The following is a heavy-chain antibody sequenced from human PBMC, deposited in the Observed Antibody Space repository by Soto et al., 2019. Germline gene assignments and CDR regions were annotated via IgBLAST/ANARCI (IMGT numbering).Heavy chain of an antibody. CDR3: ARGGDYCRGGLCYPHEFDP. D-gene: IGHD2-15*01. Sequence: EVQLVESGGGLIQPGKSLRLSCEASGFIVTSDYMSWVRQAPGKGLEWVSVIFSGGNTYYADSVKGRFTISRDYSKNTLFLQMNSLRAEDTAVYYCARGGDYCRGGLCYPHEFDPWGQGTLVTVSS. CDR2: IFSGGNT. J-gene: IGHJ5*02. V-gene: IGHV3-53*01. CDR1: GFIVTSDY.